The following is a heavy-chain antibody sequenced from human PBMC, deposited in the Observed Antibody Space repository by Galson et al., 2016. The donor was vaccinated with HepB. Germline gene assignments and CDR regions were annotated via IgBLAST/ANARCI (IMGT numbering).Heavy chain of an antibody. CDR3: ARDSGTTTEVYFEY. J-gene: IGHJ4*02. CDR2: IYYSGSP. D-gene: IGHD3-10*01. Sequence: TLSLTCTVSGGSLSSGGFFWNWIRQHPGKGLEWIGYIYYSGSPYYNPSLKSRVSISLDTSKNQFSLRLSSVTAADTAVYYCARDSGTTTEVYFEYWGQGTPVTVSS. V-gene: IGHV4-31*03. CDR1: GGSLSSGGFF.